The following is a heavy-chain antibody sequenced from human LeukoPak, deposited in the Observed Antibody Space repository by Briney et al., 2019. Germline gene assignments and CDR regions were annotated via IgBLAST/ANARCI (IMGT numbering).Heavy chain of an antibody. Sequence: PGGSLRLSCAASGFTFSSFTMNWVRQAPGKGLEWVSCISSRSDYIYYADSVKGRFTISRDNAKNSLYLQMNSLRAEDTAVYYCARDDAVVTALDYWGQGTLVTVSS. V-gene: IGHV3-21*04. CDR1: GFTFSSFT. CDR2: ISSRSDYI. D-gene: IGHD2-21*02. CDR3: ARDDAVVTALDY. J-gene: IGHJ4*02.